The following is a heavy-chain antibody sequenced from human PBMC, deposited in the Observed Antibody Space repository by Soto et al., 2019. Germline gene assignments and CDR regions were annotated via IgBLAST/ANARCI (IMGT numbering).Heavy chain of an antibody. D-gene: IGHD4-17*01. CDR1: GGSVSSGSYY. CDR2: IYYSGST. Sequence: LSETLSLTCTVSGGSVSSGSYYWSWIRQPPGKGLEWIGYIYYSGSTNYNPSLKSRVTISVDTSKNQFSLKLSSVTAADTAVYYCARVNYGDYADYWGQGTLVTVSS. V-gene: IGHV4-61*01. CDR3: ARVNYGDYADY. J-gene: IGHJ4*02.